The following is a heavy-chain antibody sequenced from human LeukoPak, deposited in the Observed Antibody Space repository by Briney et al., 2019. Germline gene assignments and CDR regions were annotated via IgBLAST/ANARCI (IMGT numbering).Heavy chain of an antibody. CDR2: MNPNSGNT. J-gene: IGHJ4*02. CDR1: GYTFTSYD. D-gene: IGHD5-18*01. Sequence: GASVKVSCKASGYTFTSYDIHWVRQATGQGLEWMGWMNPNSGNTGYAQKFQGRVTMTRNTSISTAYMELSSLRSEDTAVYYCARGIPRYSYGRYYFDYWGQGTLVTVSS. V-gene: IGHV1-8*01. CDR3: ARGIPRYSYGRYYFDY.